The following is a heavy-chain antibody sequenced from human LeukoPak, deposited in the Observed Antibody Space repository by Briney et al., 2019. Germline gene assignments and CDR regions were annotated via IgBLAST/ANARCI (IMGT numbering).Heavy chain of an antibody. CDR2: ITGNALNT. CDR1: GFTFSNYA. J-gene: IGHJ4*02. Sequence: GGSLRLSCAASGFTFSNYAMSWVRQAPGKGLEWVSSITGNALNTYQADFIKGRFTISRDDSKNTLYLHLSSLRVEDTAVYYTAKLQDFYDNSGYSYFDNWGQGTLVTVSS. V-gene: IGHV3-23*01. D-gene: IGHD3-22*01. CDR3: AKLQDFYDNSGYSYFDN.